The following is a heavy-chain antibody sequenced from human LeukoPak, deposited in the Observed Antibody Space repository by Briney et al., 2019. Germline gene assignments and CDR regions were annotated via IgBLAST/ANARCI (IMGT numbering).Heavy chain of an antibody. CDR2: VQHSRST. Sequence: PSGTRSLTCGVSGGAISSSYWGGWVRQPPGKGLEWSGDVQHSRSTNYSRSLKTRVTFSVYTSKQPVSRKRRSVTAPAPAGDSAPREESTAAWFDPWGPGTLVTVSS. CDR1: GGAISSSYW. J-gene: IGHJ5*02. V-gene: IGHV4-4*02. CDR3: PREESTAAWFDP. D-gene: IGHD2-2*01.